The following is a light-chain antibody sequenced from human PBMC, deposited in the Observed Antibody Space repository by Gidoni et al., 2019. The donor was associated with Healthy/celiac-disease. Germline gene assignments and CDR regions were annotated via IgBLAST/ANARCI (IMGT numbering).Light chain of an antibody. Sequence: SYELTQPPSVSVSPGQTARITCSGDKLGDKYACWYQQKPGQPPVLVIYQDSKRPSGIPERFSGSNSGNTATLTISGTQAMDEADYYCQAWDSSLLSIFGGGTKLTVL. CDR2: QDS. V-gene: IGLV3-1*01. CDR3: QAWDSSLLSI. CDR1: KLGDKY. J-gene: IGLJ2*01.